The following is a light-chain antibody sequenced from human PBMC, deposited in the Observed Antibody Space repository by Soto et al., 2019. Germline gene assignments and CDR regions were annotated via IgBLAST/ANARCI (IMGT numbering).Light chain of an antibody. CDR1: QDISSY. J-gene: IGKJ1*01. CDR3: QQYYSYPLT. Sequence: AIRMTQSPSSLSASTGDRVTITCRASQDISSYLAWYQQKPGKAPKLLIYAASTLQSGVPSRFSGSGSGTDFTLTISCLQSEDFATYYCQQYYSYPLTFGQGTKVDIK. V-gene: IGKV1-8*01. CDR2: AAS.